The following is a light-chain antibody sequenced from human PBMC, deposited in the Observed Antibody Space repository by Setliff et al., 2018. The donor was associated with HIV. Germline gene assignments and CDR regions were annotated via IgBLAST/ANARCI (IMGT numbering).Light chain of an antibody. J-gene: IGLJ3*02. CDR1: SSDVGGYDY. Sequence: QSALTQPASVSGSPGQSITISCTGTSSDVGGYDYVSWYQQHPGKVPKLIIYEVNNRPSGVSDRFSGSKSGNMASLTISGLQAEDEAHYYCSSYTRSSTLEFGGGTKVTVL. V-gene: IGLV2-14*01. CDR3: SSYTRSSTLE. CDR2: EVN.